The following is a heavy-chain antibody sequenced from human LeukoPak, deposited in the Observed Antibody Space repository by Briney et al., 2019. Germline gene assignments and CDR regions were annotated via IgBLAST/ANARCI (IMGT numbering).Heavy chain of an antibody. CDR3: ARGTLAAAGTIFWFDP. J-gene: IGHJ5*02. CDR1: GGTFSSYA. Sequence: SVKVSCKASGGTFSSYAISWVRQTPGQGLEWMGGIIPIFGTANYAQKFQGRVTITADESTSTAYMELSSLRSEDTAVYYCARGTLAAAGTIFWFDPWGQGTLVTVSS. V-gene: IGHV1-69*01. CDR2: IIPIFGTA. D-gene: IGHD6-13*01.